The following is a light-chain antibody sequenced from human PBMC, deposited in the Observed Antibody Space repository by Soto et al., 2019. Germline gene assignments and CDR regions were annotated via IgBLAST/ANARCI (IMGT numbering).Light chain of an antibody. CDR3: QSYDSSLSEDVV. V-gene: IGLV1-40*01. CDR2: GNS. J-gene: IGLJ2*01. Sequence: QSVLTQPPSVSGAPGQRVTISCTGSSSNIGAGYDVHWYQQLPGTAPKLLIYGNSNRPSGVPDRFSGSKSGTSASLAITGLQAEDEADYYCQSYDSSLSEDVVFGGGNKLTVL. CDR1: SSNIGAGYD.